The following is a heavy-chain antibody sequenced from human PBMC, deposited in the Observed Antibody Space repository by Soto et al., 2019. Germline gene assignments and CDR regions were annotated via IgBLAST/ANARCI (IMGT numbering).Heavy chain of an antibody. Sequence: PGGSLRLSCAASGFTFSSYSMSWVRQAPGKGLEWVSAISGSGGSTYYADSVKGRFTISRDNSKNTLYLQMNSLRAEDTAVYYCAKSTYYDFWSDIDYWGQGTLVTVSS. V-gene: IGHV3-23*01. D-gene: IGHD3-3*01. CDR3: AKSTYYDFWSDIDY. CDR1: GFTFSSYS. J-gene: IGHJ4*02. CDR2: ISGSGGST.